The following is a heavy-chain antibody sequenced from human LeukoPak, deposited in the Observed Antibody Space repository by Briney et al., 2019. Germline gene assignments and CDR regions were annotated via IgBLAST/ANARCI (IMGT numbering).Heavy chain of an antibody. Sequence: GGSLRLSCAASGFTFSSYWMHWVRQAPGKGLVWVSRINSDGSITTYADSVKGRFTISRDNAKNTLYLQMNSLRAEDTAVYYCASHSSSWYGFDHWGQGTLVTVSS. D-gene: IGHD6-13*01. CDR2: INSDGSIT. CDR1: GFTFSSYW. J-gene: IGHJ4*02. V-gene: IGHV3-74*01. CDR3: ASHSSSWYGFDH.